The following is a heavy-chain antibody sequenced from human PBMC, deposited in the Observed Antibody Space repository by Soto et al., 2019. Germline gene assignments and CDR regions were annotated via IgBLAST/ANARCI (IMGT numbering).Heavy chain of an antibody. D-gene: IGHD1-26*01. V-gene: IGHV4-30-4*01. Sequence: VQLQESVPGLVRPSETLSLTCTVSGGSISSGNFYWSWIRQPPGKGLEWIGYIYFSGSTSYSPSLKSRLTISLNTSNNQFSLKLTSVTAADTAVYYCAHDSHGGNTYFDLWGQGALVTVSS. CDR3: AHDSHGGNTYFDL. J-gene: IGHJ4*02. CDR2: IYFSGST. CDR1: GGSISSGNFY.